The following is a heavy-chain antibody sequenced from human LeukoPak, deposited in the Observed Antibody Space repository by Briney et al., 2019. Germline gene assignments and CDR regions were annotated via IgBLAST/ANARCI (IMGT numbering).Heavy chain of an antibody. J-gene: IGHJ4*02. Sequence: GGSLRLSCAASGFTFSSYAMSWVRQAPGKGLEWVSAISGSGCSTYYADSVKGRFTISRHHSKNTLYLQMNSLRAEDTAVYYCAKLRPGIAVAGTRNYFDYWGQGTLVTVSS. CDR2: ISGSGCST. CDR3: AKLRPGIAVAGTRNYFDY. D-gene: IGHD6-19*01. V-gene: IGHV3-23*01. CDR1: GFTFSSYA.